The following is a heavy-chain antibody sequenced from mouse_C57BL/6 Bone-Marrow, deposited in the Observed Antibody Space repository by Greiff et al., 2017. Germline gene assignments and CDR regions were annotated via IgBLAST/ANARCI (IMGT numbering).Heavy chain of an antibody. CDR1: GYTFTDYY. D-gene: IGHD4-1*01. CDR2: INPNNGGT. CDR3: ARWELFYAMDY. Sequence: VQLQQSGPELVKPGASVKISCKASGYTFTDYYMNWVKQSHGKSLEWIGDINPNNGGTSYNQKFKGKATLTVDKSSSTAYMELRSLTSEDSAVYYCARWELFYAMDYWGQGTSVTVSS. V-gene: IGHV1-26*01. J-gene: IGHJ4*01.